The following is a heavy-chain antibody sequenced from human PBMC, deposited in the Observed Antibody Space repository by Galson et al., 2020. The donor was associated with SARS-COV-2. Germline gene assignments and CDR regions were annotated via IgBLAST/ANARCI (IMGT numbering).Heavy chain of an antibody. CDR1: GYTFTSYG. J-gene: IGHJ6*02. V-gene: IGHV1-18*04. D-gene: IGHD3-22*01. CDR3: ARDAVYYYESSGAINYYDDGMDV. Sequence: ASVKVSCKASGYTFTSYGISWVRQAPGQGLEWMGWISAYNGNTNYAQKLQGRVTMTTDTSTSTAYMELRSLRSDDTAVYYCARDAVYYYESSGAINYYDDGMDVWGQGTTVTVSS. CDR2: ISAYNGNT.